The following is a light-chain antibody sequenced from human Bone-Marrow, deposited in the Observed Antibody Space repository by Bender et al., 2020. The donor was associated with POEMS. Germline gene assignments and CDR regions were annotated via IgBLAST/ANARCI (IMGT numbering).Light chain of an antibody. CDR1: NSNIGTNA. CDR3: AAWDAGLSGGV. Sequence: QSVLTQPPSASGTPGQRVTISCSGSNSNIGTNAVNWYQQFPGTAPKLLMYSYNQRPPGVPDLFYAFKSGTSASLAISGLQSEDEADYYCAAWDAGLSGGVFGGGTKLTVL. V-gene: IGLV1-44*01. CDR2: SYN. J-gene: IGLJ3*02.